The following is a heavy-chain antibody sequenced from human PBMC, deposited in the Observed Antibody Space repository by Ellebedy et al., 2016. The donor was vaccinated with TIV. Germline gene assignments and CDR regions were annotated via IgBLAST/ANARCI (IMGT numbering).Heavy chain of an antibody. CDR3: AKGDEFWSGYSPTYHYGMDV. CDR2: LSGSGGRT. J-gene: IGHJ6*02. D-gene: IGHD3-3*01. V-gene: IGHV3-23*01. CDR1: GFTFGSYA. Sequence: GGSLRLXXAASGFTFGSYAMNWVRLAPGKGLERVSGLSGSGGRTYYAESVKGRFAISRDNSKNTVSLLMNSLRADDMGVYYCAKGDEFWSGYSPTYHYGMDVWGQGTTVSVSS.